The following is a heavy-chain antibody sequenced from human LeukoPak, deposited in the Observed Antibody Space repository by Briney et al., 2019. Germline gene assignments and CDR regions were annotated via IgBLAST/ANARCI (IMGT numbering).Heavy chain of an antibody. CDR2: INWNGGST. D-gene: IGHD5-18*01. J-gene: IGHJ4*01. CDR1: GFTFDDYG. V-gene: IGHV3-20*04. CDR3: ARGHTALVPIDFDF. Sequence: GGPLRHSCAASGFTFDDYGMSWGRQAPGKGLEWVSGINWNGGSTGYVDSVKGRFTISRDNAKNSLYLQMNSLRAEDTALYYCARGHTALVPIDFDFWGHGILVTVSS.